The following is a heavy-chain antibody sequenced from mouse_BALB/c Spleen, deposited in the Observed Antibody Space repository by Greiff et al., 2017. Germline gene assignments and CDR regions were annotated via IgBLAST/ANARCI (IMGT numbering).Heavy chain of an antibody. Sequence: VQLQQSGAELVKPGASVKLSCTASGFNIKDTYMHWVKQRPEQGLEWIGWIDPENGNTIYDPKFQGKASITADTSSNTAYLQLSSLTSEDTAVYYCTRGGYDGFDYWGQGTTLTVSS. D-gene: IGHD2-14*01. V-gene: IGHV14-3*02. CDR3: TRGGYDGFDY. CDR2: IDPENGNT. CDR1: GFNIKDTY. J-gene: IGHJ2*01.